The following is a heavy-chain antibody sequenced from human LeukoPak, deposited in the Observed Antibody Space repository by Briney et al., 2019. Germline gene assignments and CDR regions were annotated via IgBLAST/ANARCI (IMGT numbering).Heavy chain of an antibody. CDR3: ARDVYGDYVPYYFDY. J-gene: IGHJ4*02. D-gene: IGHD4-17*01. CDR2: IYYSGST. CDR1: GGSIFSSNSY. V-gene: IGHV4-39*07. Sequence: SETLSLTCTVSGGSIFSSNSYWGWIRQPPGKGLEWIGSIYYSGSTYYNPSLKSRVTISVDTSKNQFSLKLSSVTAADTAVYYCARDVYGDYVPYYFDYWGQGTLVTVSS.